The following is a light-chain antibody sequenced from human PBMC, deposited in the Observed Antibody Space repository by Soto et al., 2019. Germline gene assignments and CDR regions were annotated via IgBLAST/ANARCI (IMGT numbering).Light chain of an antibody. Sequence: SYELTQPPSVSVAPGQTARISCGGNNIGSKSVHWFQQKPGQAPVLVVYDDNDRPSGIPERFSDSNSGNTATLTISRVEAGDEADYYCQVWDSISDHFVFGTGTKVTVL. V-gene: IGLV3-21*02. J-gene: IGLJ1*01. CDR1: NIGSKS. CDR2: DDN. CDR3: QVWDSISDHFV.